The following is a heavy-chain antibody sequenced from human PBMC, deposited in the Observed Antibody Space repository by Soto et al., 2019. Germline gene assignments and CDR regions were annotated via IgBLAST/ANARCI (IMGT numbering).Heavy chain of an antibody. J-gene: IGHJ3*02. CDR3: ARGLFYYDSSGYNGPDAFDI. CDR2: INPSGGST. V-gene: IGHV1-46*01. D-gene: IGHD3-22*01. Sequence: ASVKVSCKASGYTFTSYYMHWVRQAPGQGLEWMGIINPSGGSTSYAQKFQGRVTMTRDTSTSTVYMELSSLRSEDTAVYYCARGLFYYDSSGYNGPDAFDIWGQGTMVTVSS. CDR1: GYTFTSYY.